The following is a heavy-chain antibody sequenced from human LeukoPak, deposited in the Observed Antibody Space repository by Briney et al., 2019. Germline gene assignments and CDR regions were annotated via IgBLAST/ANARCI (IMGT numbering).Heavy chain of an antibody. CDR1: GFTFSSYA. V-gene: IGHV3-30*04. J-gene: IGHJ4*02. Sequence: PGRSLRLSCAASGFTFSSYATHWVRQAPGKGLEWVAVISYDGSNKYYADSVKGRFTISRDNSKNTLYLQMNSLRAEDTAVYYCARESTDCSSTSCYAEYFDYWGQGTLVTVSS. D-gene: IGHD2-2*01. CDR3: ARESTDCSSTSCYAEYFDY. CDR2: ISYDGSNK.